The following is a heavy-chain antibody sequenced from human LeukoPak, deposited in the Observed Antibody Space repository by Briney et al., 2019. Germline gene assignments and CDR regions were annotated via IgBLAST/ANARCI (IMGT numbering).Heavy chain of an antibody. CDR1: GFTFSSYG. Sequence: PGGSLRLSCAASGFTFSSYGMHWVRQAPGKGLERVAVISYDGSNKYYADSVKGRFTISRDNSKNTLYLQMNSLRAEDTAVYDCAKDVRLAPDYWGQGTLVTVSS. CDR3: AKDVRLAPDY. V-gene: IGHV3-30*18. CDR2: ISYDGSNK. J-gene: IGHJ4*02.